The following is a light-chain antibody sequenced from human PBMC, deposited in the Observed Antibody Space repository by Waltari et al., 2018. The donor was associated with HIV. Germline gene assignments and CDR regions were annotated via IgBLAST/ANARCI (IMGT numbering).Light chain of an antibody. CDR1: RILRHSPNNRNY. CDR3: HQYFSVFPST. Sequence: IVMTQSPDSLALSLGERATIHCKSNRILRHSPNNRNYLAWYQQKPGQSPRLLLYWASTRESGVPARFIGGGSETDFTLTITNVQAEDAAVYYCHQYFSVFPSTFGGGTTVEI. V-gene: IGKV4-1*01. J-gene: IGKJ4*01. CDR2: WAS.